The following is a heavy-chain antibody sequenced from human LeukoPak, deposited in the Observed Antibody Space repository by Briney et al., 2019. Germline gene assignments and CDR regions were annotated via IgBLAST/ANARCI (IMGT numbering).Heavy chain of an antibody. CDR3: ARASDGAQADY. D-gene: IGHD5-24*01. J-gene: IGHJ4*02. V-gene: IGHV3-7*01. CDR2: IKRDGSEK. Sequence: GGSLRLSCEVSGFIFSDYWMSWVRQAPGKGLEWVANIKRDGSEKYYVDSVKGRFTISRDTAKNTLYLQMNSLRAEDTAVYYCARASDGAQADYWGQGTLVTVSS. CDR1: GFIFSDYW.